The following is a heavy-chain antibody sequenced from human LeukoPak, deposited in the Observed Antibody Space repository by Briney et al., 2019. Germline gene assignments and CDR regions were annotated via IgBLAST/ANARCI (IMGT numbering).Heavy chain of an antibody. D-gene: IGHD2-2*01. CDR1: GFTFDDYG. CDR3: ARVAVPAVPYYYYYMDV. CDR2: INWNGGST. J-gene: IGHJ6*03. Sequence: GGSLRLSCAASGFTFDDYGMSWVRQAPGKGLVWVSGINWNGGSTGYADSVKGRFTISRDNAKNSLYLQMNSLRAEDTALYYCARVAVPAVPYYYYYMDVWGKGTTVTVSS. V-gene: IGHV3-20*04.